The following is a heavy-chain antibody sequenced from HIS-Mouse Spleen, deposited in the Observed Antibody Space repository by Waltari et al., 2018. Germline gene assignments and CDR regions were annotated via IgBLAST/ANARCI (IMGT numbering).Heavy chain of an antibody. CDR2: IYYSGST. J-gene: IGHJ4*02. V-gene: IGHV4-39*07. CDR3: ARDGFLLGFFDY. CDR1: GGSIRSSSYY. Sequence: QLQLQESGPGLVKPSETLSLTCTVSGGSIRSSSYYGGWIRQPPGKGLEWIGSIYYSGSTYYNPSLKSRVTISVDTSKNQFSLKLSSVTAADTAVYYCARDGFLLGFFDYWGQGTLVTVSS. D-gene: IGHD3-16*01.